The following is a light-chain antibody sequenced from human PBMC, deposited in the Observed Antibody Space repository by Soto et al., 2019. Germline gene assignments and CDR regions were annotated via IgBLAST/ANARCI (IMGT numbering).Light chain of an antibody. J-gene: IGKJ1*01. CDR3: QHYGSPSWT. Sequence: EIVLTQSPGTLSLAPGEGATLSCRASQSVPSNYLAWYQQKPGQAPRLLIFGASSRATGIPDKFSGSGSGTDFTLTISRLEPDDFAVYYCQHYGSPSWTFGQGTKVDI. CDR1: QSVPSNY. CDR2: GAS. V-gene: IGKV3-20*01.